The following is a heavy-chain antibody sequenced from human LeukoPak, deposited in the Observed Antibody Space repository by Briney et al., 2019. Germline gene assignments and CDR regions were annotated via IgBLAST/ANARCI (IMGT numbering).Heavy chain of an antibody. CDR2: IYYSGSS. CDR1: GGSISSSTYS. Sequence: SETLSLTCTVSGGSISSSTYSWGWIRQPPGKGLEWIGGIYYSGSSYNNPSLKSRVTISVDTSKNQFSLKLSSVTAADTAVYYCASQYYYDSSGYYYEGYFDLWGRGTLVTVSS. D-gene: IGHD3-22*01. CDR3: ASQYYYDSSGYYYEGYFDL. J-gene: IGHJ2*01. V-gene: IGHV4-39*07.